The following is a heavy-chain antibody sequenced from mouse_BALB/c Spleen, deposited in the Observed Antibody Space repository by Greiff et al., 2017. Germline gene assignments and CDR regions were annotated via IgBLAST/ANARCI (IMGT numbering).Heavy chain of an antibody. CDR1: GFTFSSYA. J-gene: IGHJ4*01. V-gene: IGHV5-9-4*01. Sequence: EVQLVESGGGLVKPGGSLKLSCAASGFTFSSYAMSWVRQSPEKRLEWVAEISSGGSYTYYPDTVTGRFTISRDNAKNTLYLEMSSLRSEDTAMYYCARDLEVRRYYAMDYWGQGTSVTVSS. CDR3: ARDLEVRRYYAMDY. D-gene: IGHD2-14*01. CDR2: ISSGGSYT.